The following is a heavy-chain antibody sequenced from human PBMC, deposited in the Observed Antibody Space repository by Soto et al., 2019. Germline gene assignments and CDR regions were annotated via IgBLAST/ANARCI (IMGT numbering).Heavy chain of an antibody. CDR2: ISSSSSYI. D-gene: IGHD2-15*01. V-gene: IGHV3-21*01. Sequence: GGSLRLSCAASGFTFSSYSMNWVRQAPGKGLEWVSSISSSSSYIYYADSVKGRFTISRDNAKNSLFLQMNSLRAGDTAVYYCARAQDIVVVVAAIGPTYGMDVWGQGTTVTVSS. CDR3: ARAQDIVVVVAAIGPTYGMDV. J-gene: IGHJ6*02. CDR1: GFTFSSYS.